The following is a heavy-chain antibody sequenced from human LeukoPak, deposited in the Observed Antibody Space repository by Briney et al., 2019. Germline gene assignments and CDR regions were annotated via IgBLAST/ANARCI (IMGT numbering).Heavy chain of an antibody. D-gene: IGHD3-22*01. CDR3: AKPSYYDSSGRLRGDY. V-gene: IGHV3-30*02. Sequence: GGSLRLSCAASGFTFSSYGMHWVRQAPGKGLEWVAFIRYDGSNKYYADSVKGRFTISRDNSKNTLYLQMNSLRAEDTAVYYCAKPSYYDSSGRLRGDYWGQGTLVTVSS. CDR2: IRYDGSNK. CDR1: GFTFSSYG. J-gene: IGHJ4*02.